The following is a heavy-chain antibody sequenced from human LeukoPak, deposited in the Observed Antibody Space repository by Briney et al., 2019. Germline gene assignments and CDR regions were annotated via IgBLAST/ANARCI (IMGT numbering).Heavy chain of an antibody. D-gene: IGHD6-13*01. CDR2: MNPNSGNT. Sequence: GASVKVSCKASGYTFTSYDINWVRQATGQGLEWMGWMNPNSGNTGYAQKLQGRVTMTRNTSISTAYMELSSLRSEDTAVYYCARTGEIAAAGTYYGMDVWGQGTTVTVSS. V-gene: IGHV1-8*01. CDR1: GYTFTSYD. CDR3: ARTGEIAAAGTYYGMDV. J-gene: IGHJ6*02.